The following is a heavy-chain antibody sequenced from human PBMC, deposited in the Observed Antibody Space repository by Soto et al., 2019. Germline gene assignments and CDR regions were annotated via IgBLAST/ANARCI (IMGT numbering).Heavy chain of an antibody. CDR1: GFTFSSYW. Sequence: EVQLVESGGGLVQPGGSLRLSCAASGFTFSSYWMYWVRQAPGKGLVWVSRINLAGGHITYADAVKGRFTISRDNAKNTLYLQMNSLRAEDTAVYYCARVYCSTTRCDYYYAMDVWGQGATVTVSS. CDR3: ARVYCSTTRCDYYYAMDV. J-gene: IGHJ6*02. V-gene: IGHV3-74*01. D-gene: IGHD2-2*01. CDR2: INLAGGHI.